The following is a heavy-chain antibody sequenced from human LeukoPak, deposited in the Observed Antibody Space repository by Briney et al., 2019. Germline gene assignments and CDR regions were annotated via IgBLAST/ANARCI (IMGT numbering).Heavy chain of an antibody. Sequence: SETLSLNCAVYGGSFSGYHWSWIRQPPGKGLEWIGESNNSGSTSYNPSLRSRVTISVDTSKNQFSLKVTSVTAADTAVYFCARRYCSSSTCYGDKNDAFDIWGQGTKVTVSS. CDR3: ARRYCSSSTCYGDKNDAFDI. J-gene: IGHJ3*02. D-gene: IGHD2-2*01. V-gene: IGHV4-34*01. CDR2: SNNSGST. CDR1: GGSFSGYH.